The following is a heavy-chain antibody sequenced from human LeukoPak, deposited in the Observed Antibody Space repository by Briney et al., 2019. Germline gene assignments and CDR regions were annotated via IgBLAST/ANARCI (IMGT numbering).Heavy chain of an antibody. V-gene: IGHV4-30-4*01. CDR1: GDSVISGDYR. Sequence: SETLSLTCTVSGDSVISGDYRWTWIRQPPGKGLEWIGYTYFTGSTYFNPSLKRRVAISIDTSKNQFSLQLTSVTVADTAVYYFPRGQKIISGFYYPADSWGPGPWSPSPQ. CDR3: PRGQKIISGFYYPADS. J-gene: IGHJ4*02. CDR2: TYFTGST. D-gene: IGHD3-22*01.